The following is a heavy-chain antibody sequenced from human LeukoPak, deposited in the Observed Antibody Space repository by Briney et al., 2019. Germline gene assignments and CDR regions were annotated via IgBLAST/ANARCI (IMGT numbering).Heavy chain of an antibody. Sequence: ASVRISCKASGNSFNTYNLHWVRQAPGEGLSWLGIIDPSGGSTSYAQKFQVRFTMTRDTSTGTVYMYLSSLGSEDTAVYYCVYSHSGSFSMAVWGKGTTVTVSS. J-gene: IGHJ6*03. V-gene: IGHV1-46*02. CDR3: VYSHSGSFSMAV. CDR2: IDPSGGST. D-gene: IGHD2-15*01. CDR1: GNSFNTYN.